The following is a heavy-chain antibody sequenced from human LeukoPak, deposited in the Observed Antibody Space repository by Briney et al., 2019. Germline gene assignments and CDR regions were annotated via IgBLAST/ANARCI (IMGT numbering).Heavy chain of an antibody. CDR1: GGSISSGGYY. CDR2: IYYGGST. Sequence: TASETLSLTCTVSGGSISSGGYYWSWIRQHPGKGLEWTGYIYYGGSTYYNPSLKSRVTISVDTSKNQFSLKLSSVTAADTAVYYCARVTAMAHFDYWGQGTLVTVSS. V-gene: IGHV4-31*03. J-gene: IGHJ4*02. CDR3: ARVTAMAHFDY. D-gene: IGHD5-18*01.